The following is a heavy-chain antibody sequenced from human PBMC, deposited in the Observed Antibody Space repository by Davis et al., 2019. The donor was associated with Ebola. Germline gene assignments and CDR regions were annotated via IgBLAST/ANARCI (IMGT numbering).Heavy chain of an antibody. V-gene: IGHV1-69*13. J-gene: IGHJ6*03. CDR3: ARGIVVVPAAIRRGYYYYYMDV. D-gene: IGHD2-2*02. Sequence: SVKVSCKASGYTFTSYAMHWVRQAPGQGLEWMGGIIPMFRSPNYAQKFQDRVTITADDSTRTVYLELSSLRSEDTAVYYCARGIVVVPAAIRRGYYYYYMDVWGKGTTVTVSS. CDR2: IIPMFRSP. CDR1: GYTFTSYA.